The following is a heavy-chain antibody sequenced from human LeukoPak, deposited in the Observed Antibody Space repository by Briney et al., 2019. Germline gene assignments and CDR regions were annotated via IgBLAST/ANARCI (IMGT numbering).Heavy chain of an antibody. D-gene: IGHD5-12*01. J-gene: IGHJ6*03. Sequence: SETLSLTCTVSGGSISSYYWSWIRQPPGKGLEWIGYIFYSGSTNYNPSLKSRVTISVDTSKNQFSLKLSSVTAADTAVYYCARSFSGYDLAYYYYMDVWGKGTTATVSS. CDR1: GGSISSYY. CDR3: ARSFSGYDLAYYYYMDV. V-gene: IGHV4-59*01. CDR2: IFYSGST.